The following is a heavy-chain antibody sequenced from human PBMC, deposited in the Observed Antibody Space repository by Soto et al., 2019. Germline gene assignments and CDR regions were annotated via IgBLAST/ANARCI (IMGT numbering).Heavy chain of an antibody. CDR2: MNPNSGNT. CDR3: ASEKVGAVAY. J-gene: IGHJ4*02. D-gene: IGHD1-26*01. Sequence: QVQLVQSGAEVKKPGASVKVSCKASGYTFTSYDINWVRQATGQGLEWMGWMNPNSGNTGYAQKFQGRVTMTSNTYISTAYMELSSLSLEDTAGDSRASEKVGAVAYWGQGTLVTVSS. V-gene: IGHV1-8*01. CDR1: GYTFTSYD.